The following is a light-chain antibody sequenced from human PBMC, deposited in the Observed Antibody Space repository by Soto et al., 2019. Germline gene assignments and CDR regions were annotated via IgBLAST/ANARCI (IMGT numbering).Light chain of an antibody. V-gene: IGKV3-11*01. CDR3: HQRRNWPLT. J-gene: IGKJ4*01. Sequence: EVVLTQSPATLSLSPGERATLSCRASQSVTKYLAWYQQKPGQALRLLIYDVSKRATGITARFSGSGSETDFTLTISSLEPGDFAVYYCHQRRNWPLTFGGGTKLEIK. CDR2: DVS. CDR1: QSVTKY.